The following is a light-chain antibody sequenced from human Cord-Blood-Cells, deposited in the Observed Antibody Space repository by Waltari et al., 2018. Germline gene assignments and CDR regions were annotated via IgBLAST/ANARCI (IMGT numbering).Light chain of an antibody. Sequence: DIQLTQSPSPLYASVGDRVTITCRASQSISSYLNWYQPKPGKAPKLLIYAASSLQSGVPSRFSGSGSGTDFTLTISSLQPEDFATYYCQQSYSTPITFGQGTRLEIK. CDR2: AAS. CDR1: QSISSY. J-gene: IGKJ5*01. V-gene: IGKV1-39*01. CDR3: QQSYSTPIT.